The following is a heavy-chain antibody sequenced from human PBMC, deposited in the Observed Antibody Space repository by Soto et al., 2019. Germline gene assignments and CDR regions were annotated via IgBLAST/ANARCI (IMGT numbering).Heavy chain of an antibody. CDR2: IWYDGSNK. Sequence: QVQLVESGGGVVQPGRSLRLSCAASGFTFSSYGMHWVRQAPGKGLEWVAVIWYDGSNKYYADSVKGRFTISRDNSKNTLYLQMNSLRAEDTAAYYCAREYYDILTGYYRGGFDYWGQGTLVTVSS. CDR1: GFTFSSYG. CDR3: AREYYDILTGYYRGGFDY. V-gene: IGHV3-33*01. J-gene: IGHJ4*02. D-gene: IGHD3-9*01.